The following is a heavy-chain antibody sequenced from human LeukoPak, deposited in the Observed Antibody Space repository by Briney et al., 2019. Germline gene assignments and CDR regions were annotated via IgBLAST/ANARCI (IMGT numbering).Heavy chain of an antibody. CDR1: GFTFSIDA. D-gene: IGHD2-8*02. CDR3: SRDFERTGGYLDY. CDR2: IRGTAKGGTT. J-gene: IGHJ4*02. Sequence: PGGSLRLSCAASGFTFSIDAMSWVRQAPGKGLEWVGFIRGTAKGGTTEYAASVKGRFTISRDDSKSIAYLQMNSLTIEDTAVYYCSRDFERTGGYLDYWGRGTLVTVSS. V-gene: IGHV3-49*04.